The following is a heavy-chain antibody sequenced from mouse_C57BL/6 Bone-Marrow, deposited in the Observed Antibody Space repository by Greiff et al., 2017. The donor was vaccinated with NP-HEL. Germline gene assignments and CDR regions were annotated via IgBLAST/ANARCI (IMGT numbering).Heavy chain of an antibody. J-gene: IGHJ2*01. Sequence: VQLQQPGAELVRPGTSVKLSCKASGYTFTSYWMHWVKQRPGQGLEWIGVIDPSDSYTNYNQKFKGKATLTVDTSSSTAYMQLSSLTSEDSAVYYCANGYYYFDYWGQGTTLTVSS. V-gene: IGHV1-59*01. CDR3: ANGYYYFDY. CDR1: GYTFTSYW. CDR2: IDPSDSYT. D-gene: IGHD2-3*01.